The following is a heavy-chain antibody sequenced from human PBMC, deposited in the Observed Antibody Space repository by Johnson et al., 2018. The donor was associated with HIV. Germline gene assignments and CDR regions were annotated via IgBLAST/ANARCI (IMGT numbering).Heavy chain of an antibody. D-gene: IGHD2-2*01. CDR3: ASSPGDAFDI. CDR2: ISYDGSNK. V-gene: IGHV3-30*03. CDR1: GFTFSSYG. Sequence: QVQLVESGGGLVQPGRSLRLSCAASGFTFSSYGMHWVRQAPGKGLEWVAVISYDGSNKYYADSVKGRFTISRDNSKNTLYLQMNSLRAEDTAVYYCASSPGDAFDIWGQGTMVTVSS. J-gene: IGHJ3*02.